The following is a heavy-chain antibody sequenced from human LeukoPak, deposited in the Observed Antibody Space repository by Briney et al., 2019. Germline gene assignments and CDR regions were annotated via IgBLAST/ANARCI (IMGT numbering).Heavy chain of an antibody. J-gene: IGHJ3*02. CDR3: ARAVYSSGWYGAFDI. D-gene: IGHD6-19*01. Sequence: SETLSLTCAVSGGSISSGGYSWSWIRQPPGKGLEWIGYIYHSGSTYYNPSLKSRVTISVDTSKNQFSLKLSSVTAADTAVYYCARAVYSSGWYGAFDIWGQGTMVTVSS. CDR2: IYHSGST. CDR1: GGSISSGGYS. V-gene: IGHV4-30-2*05.